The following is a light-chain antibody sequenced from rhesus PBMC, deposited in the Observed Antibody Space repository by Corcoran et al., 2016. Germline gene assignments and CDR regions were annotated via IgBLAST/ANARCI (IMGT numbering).Light chain of an antibody. Sequence: DVVMTQSPLSLPVTPGQPAWSSGRSSESLLHSNGHTYLSWNLHKPGKPPRRQIYMGANGGSGVPDRFNGSWDGTDFTLKISRLEADDVWFYCCMPGTHLPLTFCGGTMVEIK. CDR2: MGA. CDR3: MPGTHLPLT. V-gene: IGKV2-58*03. J-gene: IGKJ4*01. CDR1: ESLLHSNGHTY.